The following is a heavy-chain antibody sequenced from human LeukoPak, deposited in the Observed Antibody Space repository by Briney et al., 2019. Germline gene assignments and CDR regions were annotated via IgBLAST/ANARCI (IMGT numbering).Heavy chain of an antibody. CDR1: GYTFTNNF. CDR3: ARGRYGHYFDY. D-gene: IGHD3-9*01. V-gene: IGHV1-46*01. CDR2: INPSAGTT. J-gene: IGHJ4*02. Sequence: ASVKVSCKASGYTFTNNFMHWVRQTPGQGLEWMGVINPSAGTTGYAKQFQGRVTMTRDMSTSTIYMELSSLRSDDTAVFYCARGRYGHYFDYWGQGTLVTVSS.